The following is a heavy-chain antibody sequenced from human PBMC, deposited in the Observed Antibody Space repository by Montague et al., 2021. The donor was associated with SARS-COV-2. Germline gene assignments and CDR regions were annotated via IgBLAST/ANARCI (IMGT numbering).Heavy chain of an antibody. CDR2: IYYSGRT. J-gene: IGHJ3*02. CDR1: GGSISSYY. CDR3: ARGSGWMGNAFDI. Sequence: SETLSLTCTVSGGSISSYYWSWIRQPPGKGLEWIGYIYYSGRTNYKPSXRSRVTISVDTSKNQFSLKLSSVTAADTAVYYCARGSGWMGNAFDIWGQGTMVTVSS. V-gene: IGHV4-59*01. D-gene: IGHD6-19*01.